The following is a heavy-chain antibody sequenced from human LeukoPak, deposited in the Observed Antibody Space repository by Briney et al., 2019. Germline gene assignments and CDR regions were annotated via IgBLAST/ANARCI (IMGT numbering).Heavy chain of an antibody. CDR3: AKDIRRDGYNLLDAFDI. Sequence: GGSLRLSCAASGFTFSSYSMNWVRQAPGKGLEWVSSISSSSSYIYYADSVKGRFTISRDNAKNSLYLQMNSLRAEDTAVYYCAKDIRRDGYNLLDAFDIWGQGTMVTVSS. J-gene: IGHJ3*02. V-gene: IGHV3-21*01. CDR2: ISSSSSYI. D-gene: IGHD5-24*01. CDR1: GFTFSSYS.